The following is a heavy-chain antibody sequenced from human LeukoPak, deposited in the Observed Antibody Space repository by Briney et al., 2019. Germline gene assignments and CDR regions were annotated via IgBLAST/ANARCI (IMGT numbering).Heavy chain of an antibody. V-gene: IGHV4-39*01. CDR2: ISSIVTT. Sequence: SETLSLCCTVSGGSITMGDYYWGWIRLPPGKGLEWIGTISSIVTTYYNPSLQSRVTISVDTSKNQFSLNLRSVTATDTAVYYCATREHQVLRTPGDYWGQGTLVTVSS. CDR1: GGSITMGDYY. CDR3: ATREHQVLRTPGDY. D-gene: IGHD1-26*01. J-gene: IGHJ4*02.